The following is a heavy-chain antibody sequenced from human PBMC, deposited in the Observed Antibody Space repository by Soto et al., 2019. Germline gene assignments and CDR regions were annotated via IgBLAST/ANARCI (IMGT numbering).Heavy chain of an antibody. CDR3: ARVESYGWFFDY. D-gene: IGHD3-10*01. Sequence: GGSLRLSCRTSGFTFSNHAMAWVRQAPGKGLEWVSSLSGSGTTTYYVDSVKGRFTISRDNSNDTLNLQMSGRRADDTAVYFCARVESYGWFFDYWGQGALVTVSS. CDR2: LSGSGTTT. CDR1: GFTFSNHA. V-gene: IGHV3-23*01. J-gene: IGHJ4*02.